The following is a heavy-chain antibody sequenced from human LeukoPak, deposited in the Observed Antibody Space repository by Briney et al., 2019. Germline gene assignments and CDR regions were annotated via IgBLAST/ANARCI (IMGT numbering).Heavy chain of an antibody. CDR1: GGPFSGYF. J-gene: IGHJ4*02. V-gene: IGHV4-59*04. CDR3: AICRKFYSDSSGYCNYFDY. D-gene: IGHD3-22*01. CDR2: IYYSGRT. Sequence: SETLSLTCAVPGGPFSGYFWNWIRQPPGKGLEWIGSIYYSGRTYYNLSLKSRVTMSVDTSKNQFSLKLSSVTAADTAVYYCAICRKFYSDSSGYCNYFDYWGQGTLVTVSS.